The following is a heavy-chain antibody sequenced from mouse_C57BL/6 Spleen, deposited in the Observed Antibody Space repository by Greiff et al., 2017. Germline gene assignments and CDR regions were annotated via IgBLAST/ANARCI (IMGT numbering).Heavy chain of an antibody. Sequence: DVQLVESGEGLVKPGGSLKLSCAASGFTFSSYAMSWVRQTPEKRLEWVAYISSGGDYIYYADTVKGRFTIFRDNARNTLYLQMSSLKSEDTAMYYCTRDPGDYGSSYPYYYAMDDWGQGTSVTVSS. J-gene: IGHJ4*01. CDR2: ISSGGDYI. CDR3: TRDPGDYGSSYPYYYAMDD. D-gene: IGHD1-1*01. V-gene: IGHV5-9-1*02. CDR1: GFTFSSYA.